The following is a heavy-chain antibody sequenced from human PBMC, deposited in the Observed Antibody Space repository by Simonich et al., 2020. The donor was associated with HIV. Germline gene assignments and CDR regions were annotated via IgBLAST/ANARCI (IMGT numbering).Heavy chain of an antibody. CDR1: GGSFSGYY. CDR3: ARLTAGGLGEYFQH. Sequence: QVQLQQWGAGLLKPSETLSLTCAVYGGSFSGYYWSWIRQPPGKGLEWIGETNHSGSTNYNPSLKSRVTISVDTSKNQFSLKLSSVTAADTAGYYCARLTAGGLGEYFQHWGQGTLVTVSS. CDR2: TNHSGST. D-gene: IGHD6-13*01. J-gene: IGHJ1*01. V-gene: IGHV4-34*01.